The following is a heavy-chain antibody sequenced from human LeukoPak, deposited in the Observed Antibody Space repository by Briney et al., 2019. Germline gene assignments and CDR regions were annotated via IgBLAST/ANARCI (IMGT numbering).Heavy chain of an antibody. Sequence: GGSLRLSCVASGFTFSTYAMSWVRQAPGKGLEWVSSIRDSGVSTYYADSVKGRFTISRDNSKNTLYLQMNSLRVEDTAVYYCARATVTRWFDPWGQGTLVTVSS. CDR1: GFTFSTYA. CDR2: IRDSGVST. CDR3: ARATVTRWFDP. D-gene: IGHD4-17*01. V-gene: IGHV3-23*01. J-gene: IGHJ5*02.